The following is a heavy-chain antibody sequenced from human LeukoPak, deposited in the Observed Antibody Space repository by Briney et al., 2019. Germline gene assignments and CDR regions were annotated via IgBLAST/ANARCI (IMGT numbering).Heavy chain of an antibody. Sequence: GGSLRLSCAASGFTFSSYWMHWVRQAPGKGLVWVSRINSDGSSTSYADSVKGRFAISRDNAKNALYLQMNSLRAEDTAVYYCARLGSQGGVAALDYWGQGTLVTVSS. J-gene: IGHJ4*02. V-gene: IGHV3-74*01. D-gene: IGHD6-25*01. CDR2: INSDGSST. CDR1: GFTFSSYW. CDR3: ARLGSQGGVAALDY.